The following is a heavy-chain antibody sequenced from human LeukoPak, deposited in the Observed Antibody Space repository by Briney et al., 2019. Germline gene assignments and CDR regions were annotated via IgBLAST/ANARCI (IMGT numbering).Heavy chain of an antibody. CDR1: GFTLSSYA. D-gene: IGHD3-10*01. Sequence: GGSLRLSCAASGFTLSSYAMSWVRQAPGMGLECVSAFSGSGGSTYYADSVRGRFTISRDNSKNTLYLQMNSLRGDDTAVYYCAKGAYYGSGSYYHYWGQGTLVTVSS. V-gene: IGHV3-23*01. J-gene: IGHJ4*02. CDR3: AKGAYYGSGSYYHY. CDR2: FSGSGGST.